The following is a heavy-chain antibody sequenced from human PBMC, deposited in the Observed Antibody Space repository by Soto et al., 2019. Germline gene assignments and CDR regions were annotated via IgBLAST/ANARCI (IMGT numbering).Heavy chain of an antibody. CDR3: ARGTVLRFLEWLLQSPRVCWFDL. Sequence: PSETLSLTCAVYGGSFSGYYWSWIRQPPGKGLEWIGEINHSGSTNYNPSLKSRVTISVDTSKNQFSLKLSSVTAADTAVYYCARGTVLRFLEWLLQSPRVCWFDLWGQGTLVTVSS. J-gene: IGHJ5*02. CDR1: GGSFSGYY. D-gene: IGHD3-3*01. CDR2: INHSGST. V-gene: IGHV4-34*01.